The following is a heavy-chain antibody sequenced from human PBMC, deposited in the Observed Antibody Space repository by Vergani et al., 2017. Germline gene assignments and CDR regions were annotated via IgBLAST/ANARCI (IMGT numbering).Heavy chain of an antibody. Sequence: QLLESGGGLIQPGGSLRLSCAASGVTFNSYAMTWVRQAPGKGLEWVSGINNNGGRTYYADSVKGRFTISRDNSKNTLYLQMTDLRAEDTATYYCATVCGSTICPNGGGAFDVWGHGTKVTVSS. V-gene: IGHV3-23*01. CDR2: INNNGGRT. J-gene: IGHJ3*01. CDR1: GVTFNSYA. D-gene: IGHD2-2*01. CDR3: ATVCGSTICPNGGGAFDV.